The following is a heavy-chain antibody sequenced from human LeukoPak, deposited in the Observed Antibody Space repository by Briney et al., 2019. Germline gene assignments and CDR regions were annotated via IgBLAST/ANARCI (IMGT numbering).Heavy chain of an antibody. D-gene: IGHD2-2*03. J-gene: IGHJ6*02. V-gene: IGHV3-30*18. Sequence: HPGRSLRLSCVAPGFLFSKYGMHWVRQAPGKGLEWVAVVSKDGSDKFYADSVKGRFTISRDNSKNTLYLQMNSLRAEDTAVYYCAKMDNYYYYGMDVWGQGTTVTVSS. CDR2: VSKDGSDK. CDR1: GFLFSKYG. CDR3: AKMDNYYYYGMDV.